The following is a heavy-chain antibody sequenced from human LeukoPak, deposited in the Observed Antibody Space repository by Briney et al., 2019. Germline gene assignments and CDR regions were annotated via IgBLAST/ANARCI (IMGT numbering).Heavy chain of an antibody. V-gene: IGHV3-23*01. Sequence: GGSLRLSCAASGFTFSTYAMYWVRQALGKGLEWVSTISNSGTTTYYADSVRGRFTISRDNSRNTLYLQMNGLRAEDTAVYYCAKGRGIMPPCWGQGTLVTVSS. CDR3: AKGRGIMPPC. D-gene: IGHD3-16*01. CDR1: GFTFSTYA. CDR2: ISNSGTTT. J-gene: IGHJ4*02.